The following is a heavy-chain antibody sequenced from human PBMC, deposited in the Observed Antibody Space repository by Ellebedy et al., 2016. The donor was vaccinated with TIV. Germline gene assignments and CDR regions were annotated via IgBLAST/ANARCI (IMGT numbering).Heavy chain of an antibody. CDR3: AQDTTLALHSIRFDY. CDR2: INPNSGGT. CDR1: AFTFTGYY. V-gene: IGHV1-2*02. Sequence: AASVKVSCKASAFTFTGYYIHWVRQAPGQGLEWMGWINPNSGGTNYAQEFQGRVTMTRDTSVSTAYMDLTRLTSDDTAVYFCAQDTTLALHSIRFDYWGQGTLVTVSS. D-gene: IGHD2-15*01. J-gene: IGHJ4*02.